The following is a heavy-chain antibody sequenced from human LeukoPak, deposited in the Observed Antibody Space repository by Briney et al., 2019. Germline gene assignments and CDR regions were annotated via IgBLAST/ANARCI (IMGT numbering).Heavy chain of an antibody. CDR1: GFTFSNFG. J-gene: IGHJ5*02. V-gene: IGHV3-30*18. CDR2: ISRDGSDK. D-gene: IGHD3-22*01. CDR3: AKRNYYDTSGYYGPNWFDP. Sequence: GGSLRLSCAASGFTFSNFGMHWVRQAPGKGLEWVALISRDGSDKYYADSVKGRLTISRDNSKNTLDLHMDSLRAEDTAVYYCAKRNYYDTSGYYGPNWFDPWGQGTLVTVSS.